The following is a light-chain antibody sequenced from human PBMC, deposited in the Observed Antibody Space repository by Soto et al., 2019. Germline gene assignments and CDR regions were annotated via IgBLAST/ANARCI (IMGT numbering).Light chain of an antibody. CDR3: HQYSRYPRT. V-gene: IGKV1-8*01. CDR1: QDINYY. J-gene: IGKJ1*01. Sequence: AIRMAQSPSSLSSFEVYIFTITCLASQDINYYLAWYQQKPGEAPNLLIYGASTLQSGVSSRFSGSGSGTDFTLTISRLESEDFATYYCHQYSRYPRTFGQGTKVDIK. CDR2: GAS.